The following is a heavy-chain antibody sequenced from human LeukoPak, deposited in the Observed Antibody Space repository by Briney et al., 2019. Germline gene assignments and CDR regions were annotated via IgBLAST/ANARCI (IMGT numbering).Heavy chain of an antibody. CDR3: ARVKPSSDYVVDAFDI. CDR1: GYTFTSYY. Sequence: GASVKVSCKASGYTFTSYYMHWVRQAPGQGLEWMGIINPSGGSTSYAQRFQGRVTMTRDTSTSTVYMELSSLRSEDTAVYYCARVKPSSDYVVDAFDIWGQGTMVTVSS. V-gene: IGHV1-46*01. D-gene: IGHD4-17*01. CDR2: INPSGGST. J-gene: IGHJ3*02.